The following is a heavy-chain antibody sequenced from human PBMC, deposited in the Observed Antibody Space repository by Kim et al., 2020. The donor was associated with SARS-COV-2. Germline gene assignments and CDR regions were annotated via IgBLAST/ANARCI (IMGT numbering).Heavy chain of an antibody. CDR3: ASSGYLGGVVDY. J-gene: IGHJ4*02. CDR1: GGSFSGYY. Sequence: SETLSLTCAVYGGSFSGYYWSWIRQPPGQGLEWIGEINHSGSTNYNPSLKSRVTISVDTSKNQFSLKLSSVTAADTAVYYCASSGYLGGVVDYWGQGTLV. D-gene: IGHD3-22*01. V-gene: IGHV4-34*01. CDR2: INHSGST.